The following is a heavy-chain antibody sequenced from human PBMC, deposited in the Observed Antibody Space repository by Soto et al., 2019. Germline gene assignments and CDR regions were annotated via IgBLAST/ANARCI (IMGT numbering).Heavy chain of an antibody. D-gene: IGHD3-16*02. CDR1: GFAFNTYW. CDR2: INPDGSII. V-gene: IGHV3-74*01. J-gene: IGHJ4*02. CDR3: ATAGSYRFDN. Sequence: GGSQRLSCVASGFAFNTYWILWVRQAPGKGPVWVSRINPDGSIIDYADSVKGRFTISRDNAGNMLYLQMNSLRGEDTAIYYWATAGSYRFDNWGQGTLVTVSS.